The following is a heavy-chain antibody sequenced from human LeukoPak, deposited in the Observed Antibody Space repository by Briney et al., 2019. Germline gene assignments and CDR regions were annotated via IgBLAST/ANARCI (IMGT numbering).Heavy chain of an antibody. CDR2: ISYTGHT. Sequence: SETLSLTCTVSGGSITSNSDYWGWIRQPPGKGLEWVASISYTGHTQYNPSLKSRVTISIDTSKHQFSLKMASVTAEDTAVYYCTRKGSQWDFLVDYWGQGTRVAVSP. CDR3: TRKGSQWDFLVDY. CDR1: GGSITSNSDY. J-gene: IGHJ4*02. V-gene: IGHV4-39*01. D-gene: IGHD2/OR15-2a*01.